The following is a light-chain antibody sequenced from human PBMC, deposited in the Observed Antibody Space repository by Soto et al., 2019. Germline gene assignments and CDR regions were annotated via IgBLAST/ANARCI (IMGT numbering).Light chain of an antibody. CDR2: DAS. J-gene: IGKJ5*01. V-gene: IGKV1-5*01. CDR3: QQYNTYST. CDR1: QSISRW. Sequence: DIQMTQSPSTLSASVGDRVTITCRAIQSISRWLAWYQQKPGKAPKALIYDASTLRSGVPSRFSGGGSGTEFTLTISSLQPDDFATYYCQQYNTYSTFGQGTRLRL.